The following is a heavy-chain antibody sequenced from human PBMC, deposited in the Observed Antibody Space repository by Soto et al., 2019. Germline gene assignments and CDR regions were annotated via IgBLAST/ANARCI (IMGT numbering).Heavy chain of an antibody. D-gene: IGHD4-17*01. CDR1: GYTFTGYY. V-gene: IGHV1-2*02. Sequence: GASVKGSCKASGYTFTGYYMHWVRQAPGQGLEWMGWINPNSGGTNYAQKFQGRVTMTRNTSISTAYMELSSLRSEDTAVYYCARTLYGDNVDYWGQGTLVTVS. CDR3: ARTLYGDNVDY. J-gene: IGHJ4*02. CDR2: INPNSGGT.